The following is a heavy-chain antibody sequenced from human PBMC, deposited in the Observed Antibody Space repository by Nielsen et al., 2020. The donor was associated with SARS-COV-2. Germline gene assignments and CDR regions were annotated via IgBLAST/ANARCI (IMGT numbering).Heavy chain of an antibody. D-gene: IGHD1-26*01. CDR2: ISYDGSNK. V-gene: IGHV3-30*09. J-gene: IGHJ4*02. CDR1: GFTFSSYA. Sequence: GESLKISCAASGFTFSSYAMHWVRQAPGKGLEWVAVISYDGSNKYYADSVKGRFAISRDNSKNTLYLEMNSLRADDTAVYYCANGPGSWDYWGQGTLVTVSS. CDR3: ANGPGSWDY.